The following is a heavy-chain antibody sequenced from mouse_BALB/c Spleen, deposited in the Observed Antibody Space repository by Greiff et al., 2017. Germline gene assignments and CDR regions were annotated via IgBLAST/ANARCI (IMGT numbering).Heavy chain of an antibody. CDR1: GYTFTSYW. V-gene: IGHV1-7*01. D-gene: IGHD2-3*01. Sequence: QVHVKQSGAELAKPGASVKMSCKASGYTFTSYWMHWVKQRPGQGLEWIGYINPSTGYTEYNQKFKDKATLTADKSSSTAYMQLSSLTSEDSAVYYCARSLYDYWYFDVWGAGTTVTVSS. J-gene: IGHJ1*01. CDR2: INPSTGYT. CDR3: ARSLYDYWYFDV.